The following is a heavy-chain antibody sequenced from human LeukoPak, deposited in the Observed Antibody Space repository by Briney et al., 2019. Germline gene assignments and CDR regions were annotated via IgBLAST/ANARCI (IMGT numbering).Heavy chain of an antibody. CDR1: GGTLGNYA. Sequence: SVKVSCKASGGTLGNYAVSWVRQAPGQGLEWMGGFIPIFGSANYAQQFQGRLTMTADESTTTAYMELSSLRSEDTAVYYCARGGVGLAVAAYFDFWGQGTLVTVSS. CDR3: ARGGVGLAVAAYFDF. CDR2: FIPIFGSA. D-gene: IGHD6-19*01. V-gene: IGHV1-69*01. J-gene: IGHJ4*02.